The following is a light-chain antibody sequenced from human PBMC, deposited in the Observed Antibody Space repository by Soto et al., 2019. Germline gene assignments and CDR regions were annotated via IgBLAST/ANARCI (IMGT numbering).Light chain of an antibody. CDR2: EVR. CDR1: SSDVGAYNF. Sequence: QSVLTQPASVSLSPGQSITISCTGTSSDVGAYNFVSWYQQYPGKAPKVIIFEVRKRPSGVSNRFSGSKSGDTASLTISGLQAEDEADYYCSSYRSSTTFVFGTGTKVTVL. CDR3: SSYRSSTTFV. V-gene: IGLV2-14*01. J-gene: IGLJ1*01.